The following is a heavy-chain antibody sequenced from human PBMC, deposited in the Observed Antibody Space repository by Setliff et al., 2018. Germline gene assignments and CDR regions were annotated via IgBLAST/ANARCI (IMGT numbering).Heavy chain of an antibody. D-gene: IGHD3-22*01. Sequence: PGGSLRLSCTASGFVFNSYAMHWVRQAPGKGLEWVAFIRQDGNNKYYKDSVRGRFTISRDNSKNTVYLQMNSLRPEDTAVYYCAKELIEVMMTGLEFWGQGTMVTVSS. CDR3: AKELIEVMMTGLEF. CDR1: GFVFNSYA. V-gene: IGHV3-30*02. J-gene: IGHJ4*02. CDR2: IRQDGNNK.